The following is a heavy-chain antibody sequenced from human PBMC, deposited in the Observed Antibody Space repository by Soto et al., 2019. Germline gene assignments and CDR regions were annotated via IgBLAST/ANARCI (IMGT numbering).Heavy chain of an antibody. CDR1: GYNFINYG. J-gene: IGHJ5*01. CDR3: ARDSKWLIINGNWFDS. CDR2: ISGSNGAT. V-gene: IGHV1-18*04. Sequence: QAQLVQSGAEVKKPGASVKVSCKFSGYNFINYGMTWVRQAPGKGLEWMGWISGSNGATKYAQRFQARLTLTTDTSTNTAYMELRSLRLDDTAVYYCARDSKWLIINGNWFDSWGQGTLVTVSS. D-gene: IGHD5-12*01.